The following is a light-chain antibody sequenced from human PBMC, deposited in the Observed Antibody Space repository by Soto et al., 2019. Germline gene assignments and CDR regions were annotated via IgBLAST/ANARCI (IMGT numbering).Light chain of an antibody. V-gene: IGKV3-11*01. CDR2: DAS. J-gene: IGKJ5*01. CDR3: QQRSNWIT. Sequence: VLTQSPATLSLFPGERATLSCRASQSVGSSLAWYQHKPGQAPRLLLYDASNRAAGIPARFSGSRSGTDFTLTISSLENEDFAVYYCQQRSNWITFGQGTRLEIE. CDR1: QSVGSS.